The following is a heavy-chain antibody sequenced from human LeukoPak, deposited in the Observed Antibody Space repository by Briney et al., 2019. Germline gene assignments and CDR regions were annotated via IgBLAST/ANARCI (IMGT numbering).Heavy chain of an antibody. J-gene: IGHJ6*02. Sequence: SETLSLTCAVYGGSFSGYYWSWIRQPPGKGLEWIGEINHSGSTNYNPSLKSRVTISVDTSKNQFSLKLSSVTAADTAVYYCARVSGGSTYYYYYGMDVGGQGTTVTVSS. D-gene: IGHD2-15*01. CDR3: ARVSGGSTYYYYYGMDV. CDR2: INHSGST. V-gene: IGHV4-34*01. CDR1: GGSFSGYY.